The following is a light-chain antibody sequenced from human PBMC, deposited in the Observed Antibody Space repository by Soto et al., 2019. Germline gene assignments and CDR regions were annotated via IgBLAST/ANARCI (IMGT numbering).Light chain of an antibody. CDR3: SSYTSTNRGV. V-gene: IGLV2-14*01. CDR1: SSGVGDYNY. CDR2: EVS. J-gene: IGLJ1*01. Sequence: QSVLTQPASVSGSPGQSITISCTGTSSGVGDYNYVSWYQQHPGKVPKPLISEVSNRPSGVSNRFSGSKSGNTASLTISGLQAEDEAEYYCSSYTSTNRGVFGTGTKVTVL.